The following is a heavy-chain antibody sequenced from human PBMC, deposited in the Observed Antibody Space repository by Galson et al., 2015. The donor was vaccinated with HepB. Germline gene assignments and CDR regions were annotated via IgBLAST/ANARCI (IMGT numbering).Heavy chain of an antibody. Sequence: QSGAEVTKHGASLRISCKGSGYSFTSYWISWGRQMPGKGLEWMGRIDHSDSYTNYSPSFHGHVTISADKSISTGYLQWSSLKASDTAMYYCARHMVAETFDYWGQGTVVTVSS. CDR3: ARHMVAETFDY. CDR1: GYSFTSYW. V-gene: IGHV5-10-1*01. D-gene: IGHD5-12*01. J-gene: IGHJ4*02. CDR2: IDHSDSYT.